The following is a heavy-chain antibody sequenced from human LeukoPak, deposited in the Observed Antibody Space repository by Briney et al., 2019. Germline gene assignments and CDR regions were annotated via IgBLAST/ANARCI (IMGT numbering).Heavy chain of an antibody. J-gene: IGHJ4*02. Sequence: PGRSLRLSCAASGFTFSSYGMHWVRQAPGKGLEWVAVIWYDGSNKYYADSVKGRFTISRDNSKNTLYLQMNSLRAEDTAVYYCARGIPYYDSSGYPDYWGQGTLVTVSS. CDR2: IWYDGSNK. CDR1: GFTFSSYG. CDR3: ARGIPYYDSSGYPDY. V-gene: IGHV3-33*01. D-gene: IGHD3-22*01.